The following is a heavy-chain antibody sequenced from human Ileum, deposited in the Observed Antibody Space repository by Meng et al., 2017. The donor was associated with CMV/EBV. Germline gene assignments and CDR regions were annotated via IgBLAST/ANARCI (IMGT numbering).Heavy chain of an antibody. Sequence: LWELGGGLFKPGGVQRLSCAASGFSFSSYAMNWVRQAPGKGLEWISYFSRTGAIAYADSVKGRFTISRDNAKNSLYLQMNSLRAEDTAVYYCARDDAWAFDYWGQGTLVTVSS. V-gene: IGHV3-21*03. J-gene: IGHJ4*02. CDR1: GFSFSSYA. D-gene: IGHD2-2*01. CDR3: ARDDAWAFDY. CDR2: FSRTGAI.